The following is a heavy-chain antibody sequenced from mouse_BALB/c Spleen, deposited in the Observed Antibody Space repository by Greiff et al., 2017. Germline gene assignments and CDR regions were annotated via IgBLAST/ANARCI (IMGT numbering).Heavy chain of an antibody. CDR3: APHYYGSSWGYAMDY. J-gene: IGHJ4*01. V-gene: IGHV1S29*02. Sequence: VQLKQSGPELVKPGASVKISCKASGYTFTDYNMHWVKQSHGKSLEWIGYIYPYNGGTGYNQKFKSKATLTVDNSSSTAYMELRSLTSEDSAVYYCAPHYYGSSWGYAMDYWGQGTSVTVSS. CDR2: IYPYNGGT. D-gene: IGHD1-1*01. CDR1: GYTFTDYN.